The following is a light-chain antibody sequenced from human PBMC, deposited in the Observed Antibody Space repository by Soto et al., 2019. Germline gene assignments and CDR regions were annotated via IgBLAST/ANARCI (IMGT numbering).Light chain of an antibody. CDR3: SSYAGTNNLV. V-gene: IGLV2-8*01. CDR2: EVI. J-gene: IGLJ2*01. CDR1: SSDIGGYNY. Sequence: QSVLAQPPSASGSPGQSVTISCTGTSSDIGGYNYVSWYQQHPGKAPKLIIYEVIKRPSGVPDRFSGSKSGSTASLTVSGLQAEDEADYYCSSYAGTNNLVFGGGTKLTVL.